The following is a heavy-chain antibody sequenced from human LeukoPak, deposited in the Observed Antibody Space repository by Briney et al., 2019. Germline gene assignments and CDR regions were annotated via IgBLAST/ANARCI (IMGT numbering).Heavy chain of an antibody. J-gene: IGHJ3*02. CDR1: GYTFNNYG. CDR2: INPSSDFT. D-gene: IGHD3-10*01. V-gene: IGHV1-46*02. Sequence: ASVKVSCKASGYTFNNYGITWVRQAPGQGLEWMGIINPSSDFTKYAQKFQGRVTMTRDMSTSTVYMELSSLRSEDTAVYYYASVTMGDDAFNIWGQGTMVSVSS. CDR3: ASVTMGDDAFNI.